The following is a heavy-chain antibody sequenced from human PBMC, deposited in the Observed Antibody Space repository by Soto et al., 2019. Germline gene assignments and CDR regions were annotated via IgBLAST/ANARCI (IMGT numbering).Heavy chain of an antibody. D-gene: IGHD6-19*01. CDR1: GFTFSSYD. V-gene: IGHV3-13*01. CDR2: IGTAGDT. J-gene: IGHJ2*01. Sequence: GGSLRLSCAASGFTFSSYDMHWVRQATGKGLEWVSAIGTAGDTYYPGSVKGRFTISRENAKNSLYLQMNSLRAGDTAVYYCARGGTLAVAAPGGYWYFDLWGRGTLVTVSS. CDR3: ARGGTLAVAAPGGYWYFDL.